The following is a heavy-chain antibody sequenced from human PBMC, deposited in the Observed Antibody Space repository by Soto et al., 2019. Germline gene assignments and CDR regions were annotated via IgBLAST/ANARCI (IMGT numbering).Heavy chain of an antibody. D-gene: IGHD3-16*01. Sequence: QVQLMESGGGVVQPGRSLRLSCAASGFTFSSYGMHWVRQAPGKGLGWVAFIWHDGGNKFYAESVKGRFTISRDNSKNTLYLQMTSLDDEDTSMYYCARDGDVNTGFGNDYWGPGTLVTVSS. CDR3: ARDGDVNTGFGNDY. V-gene: IGHV3-33*01. CDR1: GFTFSSYG. J-gene: IGHJ4*02. CDR2: IWHDGGNK.